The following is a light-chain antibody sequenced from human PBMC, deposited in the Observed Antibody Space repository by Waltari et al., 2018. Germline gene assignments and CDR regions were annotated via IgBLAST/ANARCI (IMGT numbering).Light chain of an antibody. CDR1: SSDVGSYNL. CDR3: CSYAGSSTYV. J-gene: IGLJ2*01. V-gene: IGLV2-23*02. CDR2: EVS. Sequence: QSALTQPASVSGSPGQSITLSCTGTSSDVGSYNLVSWYQQHPGKAPKLIIFEVSKRPSGVSNRFSGSKSGNTASLTISGLQAEDEADYYCCSYAGSSTYVFGGGTKLTVL.